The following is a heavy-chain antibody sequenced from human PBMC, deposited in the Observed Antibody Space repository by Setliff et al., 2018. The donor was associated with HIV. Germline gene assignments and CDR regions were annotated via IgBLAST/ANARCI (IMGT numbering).Heavy chain of an antibody. D-gene: IGHD1-26*01. CDR3: ARAIVGAPGDAFDI. CDR2: IYTSGST. J-gene: IGHJ3*02. V-gene: IGHV4-61*02. CDR1: GGSISSGSYY. Sequence: PSETLSLTCTVSGGSISSGSYYWSWIRQPAGKGLEWIGRIYTSGSTNYNPSLKSRVTISVDTSKNRFSLKMSSVTAADTAVYYCARAIVGAPGDAFDIWGQGTMVTVSS.